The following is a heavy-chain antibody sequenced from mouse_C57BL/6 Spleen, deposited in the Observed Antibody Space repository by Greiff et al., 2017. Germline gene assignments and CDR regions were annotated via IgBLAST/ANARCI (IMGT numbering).Heavy chain of an antibody. Sequence: QVQLQQSGAELVKPGASVKLSCKASGYTFTSYWMHWVKQRPGQGLEWIGMIHPNSGSTNYNEKFKSKATLTVDKSSSTAYMQLSSLTSEDSAVYYCARAQATGPWFAYGGQGTLVTVSA. CDR1: GYTFTSYW. V-gene: IGHV1-64*01. CDR2: IHPNSGST. CDR3: ARAQATGPWFAY. J-gene: IGHJ3*01. D-gene: IGHD3-2*02.